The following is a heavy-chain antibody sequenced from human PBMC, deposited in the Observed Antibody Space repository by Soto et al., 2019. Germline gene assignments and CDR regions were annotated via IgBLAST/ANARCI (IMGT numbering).Heavy chain of an antibody. D-gene: IGHD3-22*01. CDR2: IIPIFGTA. J-gene: IGHJ5*02. V-gene: IGHV1-69*13. CDR3: ARDLDEYYDSSGYRNWFDP. Sequence: AASVKVSCKASGGTFSSYAISWVRQAPGQGLEWMGGIIPIFGTANYAQKFQGRVTITADESTSTAYMELSSLRSEDTAVYYCARDLDEYYDSSGYRNWFDPWGQGTLVTVSS. CDR1: GGTFSSYA.